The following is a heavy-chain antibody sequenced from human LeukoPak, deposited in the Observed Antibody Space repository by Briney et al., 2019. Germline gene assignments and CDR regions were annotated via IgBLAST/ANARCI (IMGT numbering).Heavy chain of an antibody. V-gene: IGHV4-59*01. CDR3: ARDYYFGSGSYDY. CDR2: IYYSGST. Sequence: SETLSLTCTVSGGSISSYYWTWIRQPPGKGLEWIGRIYYSGSTNYNPSLKSRVTISIDTSKNQFSLKLSSVTAADTAVYYCARDYYFGSGSYDYWGQGTLVTVSS. D-gene: IGHD3-10*01. CDR1: GGSISSYY. J-gene: IGHJ4*02.